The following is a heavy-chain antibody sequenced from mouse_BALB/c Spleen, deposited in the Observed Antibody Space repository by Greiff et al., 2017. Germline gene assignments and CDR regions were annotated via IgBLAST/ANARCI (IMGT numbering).Heavy chain of an antibody. V-gene: IGHV2-9*02. J-gene: IGHJ4*01. CDR2: IWAGGST. D-gene: IGHD2-1*01. Sequence: VMLVESGPGLVAPSQSLSITCTVSGFSLTSYGVHWVRQPPGKGLEWLGVIWAGGSTNYNSALMSRLSISKDNSKSQVFLKMNSLQTDDTAMYYCARDPGNYVVDYWGQGTSVTVSS. CDR1: GFSLTSYG. CDR3: ARDPGNYVVDY.